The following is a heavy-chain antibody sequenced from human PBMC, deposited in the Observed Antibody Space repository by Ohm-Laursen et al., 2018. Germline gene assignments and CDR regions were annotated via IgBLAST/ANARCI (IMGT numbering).Heavy chain of an antibody. CDR3: ARHGAARGGDYYYGMDV. Sequence: GTLSLTCTVSGVSISSYYWSWIRQPPGKGLEWIGYIYSSGSTNYNPSLKSRVTISVDTSKNQFSLKLSSVTAADTAVYYCARHGAARGGDYYYGMDVWGQGTTVTVSS. CDR1: GVSISSYY. CDR2: IYSSGST. D-gene: IGHD6-6*01. J-gene: IGHJ6*02. V-gene: IGHV4-59*08.